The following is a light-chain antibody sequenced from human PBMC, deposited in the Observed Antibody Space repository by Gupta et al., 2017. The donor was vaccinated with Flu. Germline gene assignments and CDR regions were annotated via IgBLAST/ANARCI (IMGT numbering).Light chain of an antibody. CDR3: QQDSSVNT. CDR1: QSILNRSNNKDY. J-gene: IGKJ5*01. V-gene: IGKV4-1*01. Sequence: DIVMTQSPDSLAVSLGERATINCKSSQSILNRSNNKDYIAWYQQKPGQPPKLLIYWASTRESGVPDRFSGSGSGTDFTLTISGLQAEDVAVYYWQQDSSVNTFGQGTRLEIK. CDR2: WAS.